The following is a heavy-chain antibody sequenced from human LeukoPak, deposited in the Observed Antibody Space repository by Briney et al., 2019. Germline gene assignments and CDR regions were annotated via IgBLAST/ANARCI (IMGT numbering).Heavy chain of an antibody. V-gene: IGHV1-2*06. CDR1: GYTFTDYY. CDR2: INPNSGGT. J-gene: IGHJ4*02. CDR3: ARDLPSTPNWELDY. Sequence: ASVKVSCKASGYTFTDYYIHWVRQAPGQGLEWMGRINPNSGGTNDAQNFQGRVTMTGDTSISTAYMELSRLRSDDTAVYYCARDLPSTPNWELDYWGQGTLVSVST. D-gene: IGHD7-27*01.